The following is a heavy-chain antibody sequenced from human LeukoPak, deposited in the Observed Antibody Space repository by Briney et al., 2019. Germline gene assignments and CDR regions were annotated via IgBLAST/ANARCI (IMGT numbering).Heavy chain of an antibody. D-gene: IGHD6-6*01. CDR2: IYYSGST. Sequence: SETLSLTCTVSGGSISTYYWSWVRQPPGKGLEWIGYIYYSGSTNYNPPLKSRVTISVDTSKNQFSLKLSSVTAADTAVYYCARSHKLRFDPWGQGTLVTVSS. CDR1: GGSISTYY. CDR3: ARSHKLRFDP. V-gene: IGHV4-59*01. J-gene: IGHJ5*02.